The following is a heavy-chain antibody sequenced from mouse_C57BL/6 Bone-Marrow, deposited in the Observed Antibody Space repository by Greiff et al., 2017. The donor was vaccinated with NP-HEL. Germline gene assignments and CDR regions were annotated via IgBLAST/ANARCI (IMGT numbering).Heavy chain of an antibody. D-gene: IGHD2-12*01. CDR2: ISSGSSTI. CDR1: GFTFSDSG. CDR3: ARRYRGLYYYAMDY. V-gene: IGHV5-17*01. Sequence: EVHLVESGGGLVKPGGSLKLSCAASGFTFSDSGMPWVRQAPEKGLEWVAYISSGSSTIYYADTVKGQFTISRDNAKNTLFLQMTSLRSEGTAMYYCARRYRGLYYYAMDYWGQGTSVTVSS. J-gene: IGHJ4*01.